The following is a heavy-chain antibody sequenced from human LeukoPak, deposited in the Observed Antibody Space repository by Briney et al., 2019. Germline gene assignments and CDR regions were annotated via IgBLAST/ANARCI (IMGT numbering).Heavy chain of an antibody. CDR2: LKQDGSDR. Sequence: GGSLRLSCAASVSTLNTYWMTWFRQTAGKGLEWVASLKQDGSDRYYGDSVKGRFTISRDNTENSLYLQMNSLRAEDTAVYYCARETRGLVGSYWGRGTLVTVSP. J-gene: IGHJ4*02. V-gene: IGHV3-7*05. CDR3: ARETRGLVGSY. CDR1: VSTLNTYW. D-gene: IGHD2-8*02.